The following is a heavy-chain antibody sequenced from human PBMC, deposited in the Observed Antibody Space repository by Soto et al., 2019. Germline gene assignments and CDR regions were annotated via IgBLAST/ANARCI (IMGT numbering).Heavy chain of an antibody. D-gene: IGHD6-6*01. J-gene: IGHJ6*03. Sequence: GGSLRLSCAASGFTFDDYAMHWVRQAPGKGLEWVSGISWNSGSIGYADSVKGRFTISRDNAKNSLYLQMNSLRAEDTALYYCAKDDYLYSSSSRHTEQNYYMDVWGKGTTVTVSS. V-gene: IGHV3-9*01. CDR3: AKDDYLYSSSSRHTEQNYYMDV. CDR1: GFTFDDYA. CDR2: ISWNSGSI.